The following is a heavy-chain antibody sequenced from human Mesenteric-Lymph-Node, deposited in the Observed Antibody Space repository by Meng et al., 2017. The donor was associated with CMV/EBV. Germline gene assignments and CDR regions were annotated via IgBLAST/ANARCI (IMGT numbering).Heavy chain of an antibody. CDR1: GGNLSKYE. D-gene: IGHD2-2*01. Sequence: SGGNLSKYEMSWVRQAPGQGLEWMGGIIPIFGTTNYAQKFQGRLTLTADESTNTAYMELSSLRSEDTAFYYCARFCSSTSCYGNFDFWGQGTLVTVSS. CDR3: ARFCSSTSCYGNFDF. J-gene: IGHJ4*02. CDR2: IIPIFGTT. V-gene: IGHV1-69*01.